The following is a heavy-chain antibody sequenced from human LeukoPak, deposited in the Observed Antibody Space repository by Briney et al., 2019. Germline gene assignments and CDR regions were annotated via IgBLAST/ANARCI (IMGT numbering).Heavy chain of an antibody. CDR3: ACMVRGVHDY. V-gene: IGHV4-61*02. Sequence: SQTLSLTCTVSGGSISSGSYYWSWIRQPAGKGLEWIGRIYTSGSTNYNPSLKSRVTISVDTSKNQFSLKLSSVTAADTAVYYCACMVRGVHDYWGQGTLVTVSS. D-gene: IGHD3-10*01. CDR2: IYTSGST. J-gene: IGHJ4*02. CDR1: GGSISSGSYY.